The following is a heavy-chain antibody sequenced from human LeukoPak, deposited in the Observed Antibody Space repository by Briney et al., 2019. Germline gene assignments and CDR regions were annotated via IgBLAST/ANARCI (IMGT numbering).Heavy chain of an antibody. CDR1: GFTFTNYW. CDR2: INSDESDT. Sequence: GGSLRLSCEASGFTFTNYWMHWVRQAPGKGLVWVSRINSDESDTNYADSVKGRFTISRDNARNTVYLQMNSLRAEDTAVYYCARGWVPSDITLKWGQGTMVTVSS. CDR3: ARGWVPSDITLK. J-gene: IGHJ3*01. V-gene: IGHV3-74*01. D-gene: IGHD3-22*01.